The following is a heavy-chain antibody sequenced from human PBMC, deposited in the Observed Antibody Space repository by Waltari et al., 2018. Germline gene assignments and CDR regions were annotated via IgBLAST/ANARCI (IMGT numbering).Heavy chain of an antibody. D-gene: IGHD3-9*01. Sequence: QVPLVQSGAEVKKPGSSVKVSCKASGGTFSSYAISWVRQDPGQGLEWLEGIIPIFGTANYAQKFQGRVTITADESTSTAYMELSSLRSEDTAVYYCARRDDDSWTGYYTGPGFDIWGQGTMVTVSS. CDR3: ARRDDDSWTGYYTGPGFDI. V-gene: IGHV1-69*01. J-gene: IGHJ3*02. CDR1: GGTFSSYA. CDR2: IIPIFGTA.